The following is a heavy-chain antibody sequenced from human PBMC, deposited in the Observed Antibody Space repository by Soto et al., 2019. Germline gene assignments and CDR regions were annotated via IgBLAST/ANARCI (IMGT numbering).Heavy chain of an antibody. V-gene: IGHV4-4*07. Sequence: SETLSLTCTVSGISIDNYYCSWIWQSAGKGLEWIGRIYSSGTTNYNPSLKSRVTMSVDMSKSQFSLNVRSVTAADTAVYYCVRDVGGSGWFAPWGQGTLVTVSS. J-gene: IGHJ5*02. CDR2: IYSSGTT. CDR1: GISIDNYY. CDR3: VRDVGGSGWFAP.